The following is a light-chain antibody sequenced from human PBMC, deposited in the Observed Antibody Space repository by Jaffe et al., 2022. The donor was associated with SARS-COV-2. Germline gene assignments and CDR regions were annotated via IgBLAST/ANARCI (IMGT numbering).Light chain of an antibody. Sequence: EIVLTQSPGTLSLSPGERATLSCRASQSVSSSYLAWYQQKPGQAPRLLIYGASNRATGIPDRFSGSGSGTDFTLTISRLEPEDFAVYSCQHYGSSLTFGGGTTVEI. J-gene: IGKJ4*01. CDR1: QSVSSSY. CDR3: QHYGSSLT. V-gene: IGKV3-20*01. CDR2: GAS.